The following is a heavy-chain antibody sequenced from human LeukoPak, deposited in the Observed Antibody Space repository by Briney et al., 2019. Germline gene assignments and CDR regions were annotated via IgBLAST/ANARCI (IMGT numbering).Heavy chain of an antibody. CDR1: GGSISSYY. V-gene: IGHV4-59*01. CDR2: VYYSGNT. D-gene: IGHD3-22*01. Sequence: SETLSLTCTVSGGSISSYYWSWIRQPPGKGLEWIGYVYYSGNTNYNPSLKSRVTMSVDTSENQFSLRLSSVTAADTAVYYCAKYDGSGYFLDYWGQGTLVSVSS. CDR3: AKYDGSGYFLDY. J-gene: IGHJ4*02.